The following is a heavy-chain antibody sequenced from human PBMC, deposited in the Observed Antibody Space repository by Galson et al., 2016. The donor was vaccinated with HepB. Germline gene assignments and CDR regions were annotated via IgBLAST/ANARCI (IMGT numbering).Heavy chain of an antibody. CDR2: IRGDAIVS. CDR1: GFTFNAHW. V-gene: IGHV3-7*01. CDR3: SREMTGSYFD. J-gene: IGHJ4*02. D-gene: IGHD3-10*01. Sequence: SLRLSCAASGFTFNAHWMNWVRQAPGKGLEWVANIRGDAIVSYYAESVRGRFTISRDNAKNSLYLQMNGLRVDETAVYYCSREMTGSYFDWGQGTLVTVSS.